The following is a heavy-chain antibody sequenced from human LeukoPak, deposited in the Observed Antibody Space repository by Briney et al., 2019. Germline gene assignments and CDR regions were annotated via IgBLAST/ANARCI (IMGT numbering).Heavy chain of an antibody. J-gene: IGHJ4*02. CDR3: ARTRARYSSSYTFDY. Sequence: ASVKVSCKASGYTFTSYDINWVRQATGLGLEWMGWMNPNSGNTGYAQKFQGRVTMTRNTSISTAYMELSSLRSEDTAVYYCARTRARYSSSYTFDYWGQGTLVTVSS. D-gene: IGHD6-6*01. V-gene: IGHV1-8*01. CDR1: GYTFTSYD. CDR2: MNPNSGNT.